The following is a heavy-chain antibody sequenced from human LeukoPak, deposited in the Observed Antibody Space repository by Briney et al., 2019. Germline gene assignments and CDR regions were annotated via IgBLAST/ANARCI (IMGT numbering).Heavy chain of an antibody. J-gene: IGHJ4*02. Sequence: SETLSLTCTVSGGSISGVYWSWVRQPPGKGLEWIGSIYYSGSTYYNPSLKSRVTISVDTSKNQFSLKLNSVTATDTAVYYCARHYGPWGQGTLVTVSS. CDR3: ARHYGP. D-gene: IGHD3-10*01. V-gene: IGHV4-39*01. CDR2: IYYSGST. CDR1: GGSISGVY.